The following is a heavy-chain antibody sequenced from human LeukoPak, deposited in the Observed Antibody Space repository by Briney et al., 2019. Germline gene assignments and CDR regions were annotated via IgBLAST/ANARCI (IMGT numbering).Heavy chain of an antibody. J-gene: IGHJ4*02. CDR2: IDDSGGST. CDR3: AKRLRSQSFDY. D-gene: IGHD5-12*01. Sequence: GGSLRLSCAASGFTFSSYAMTWVRQAPGKGLEWVSAIDDSGGSTYYADSVKGRFTISRDNSENTLYLQMDSLRAEDTAVYYCAKRLRSQSFDYWGQGTLVTVSS. V-gene: IGHV3-23*01. CDR1: GFTFSSYA.